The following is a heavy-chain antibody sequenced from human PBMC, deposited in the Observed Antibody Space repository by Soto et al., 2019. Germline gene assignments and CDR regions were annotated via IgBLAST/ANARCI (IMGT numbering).Heavy chain of an antibody. D-gene: IGHD2-21*01. CDR1: GATFSTTG. V-gene: IGHV1-69*01. J-gene: IGHJ5*01. CDR3: ARASPVICGGAPWYRLDSSFDS. CDR2: IIPLFGTP. Sequence: QVQLVQYGAEARKPGSSLMVSCKSCGATFSTTGISWVRQAPGQGLEWMGGIIPLFGTPKYARKFQGRVSITADESTNTVYMELNSLRPDDAAVYYCARASPVICGGAPWYRLDSSFDSWGQGSLVIVSS.